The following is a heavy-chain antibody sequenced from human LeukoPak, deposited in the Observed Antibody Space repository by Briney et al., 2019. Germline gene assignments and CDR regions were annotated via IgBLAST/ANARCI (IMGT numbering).Heavy chain of an antibody. V-gene: IGHV1-24*01. CDR2: FDPEDGET. CDR1: GYTLTELS. D-gene: IGHD3-22*01. J-gene: IGHJ4*02. Sequence: ASVKVSCKVSGYTLTELSMHWVRQAPGKGLEWMGGFDPEDGETIYAQKFQGRVTITADKSTSTAYMELSSLRSEDTAVYYCARDRRPFRYYDSSGHGGFDYWGQGTLVTVSS. CDR3: ARDRRPFRYYDSSGHGGFDY.